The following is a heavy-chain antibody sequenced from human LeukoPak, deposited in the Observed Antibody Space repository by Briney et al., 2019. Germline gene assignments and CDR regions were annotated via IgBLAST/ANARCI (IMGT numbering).Heavy chain of an antibody. CDR2: VKHDGSDK. D-gene: IGHD5-24*01. J-gene: IGHJ3*02. CDR3: AKDSMATTFDAFDI. Sequence: GGSLRLSCAASGFTFSSNLMNWVRQAPGKGLEWVAYVKHDGSDKKYVDSVKGRFTISRDNAKNSLYLQMNSLRAEDTALYYCAKDSMATTFDAFDIWGQGTMVTVSS. CDR1: GFTFSSNL. V-gene: IGHV3-7*03.